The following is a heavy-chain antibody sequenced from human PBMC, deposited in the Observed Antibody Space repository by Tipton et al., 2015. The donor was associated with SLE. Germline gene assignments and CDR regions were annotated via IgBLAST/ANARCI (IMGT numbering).Heavy chain of an antibody. CDR2: IYYSGTT. CDR1: GGSISGSSYY. J-gene: IGHJ3*02. Sequence: TLSLTCTVSGGSISGSSYYWGWIRQSPGKGLEWIGNIYYSGTTFYNPSLKSRVTISVDTSKNQFSLKLSSVTAADAAVYYCARHGGYDYKAFDIWGQGTMVTVSS. V-gene: IGHV4-39*01. CDR3: ARHGGYDYKAFDI. D-gene: IGHD5-12*01.